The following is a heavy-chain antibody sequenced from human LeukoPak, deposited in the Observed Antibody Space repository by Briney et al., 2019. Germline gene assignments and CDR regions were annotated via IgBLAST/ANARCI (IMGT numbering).Heavy chain of an antibody. CDR1: GGSFSGYY. Sequence: SETLSLNCAVYGGSFSGYYWSWIRQPPGKGLEWIGEINHSGSTNYNPSLKSRVTISVDTSKNQFSLKLSSVTAADTAVYYCARGPYSTSWQTEYYFDYWGQGTLVTVSS. V-gene: IGHV4-34*01. J-gene: IGHJ4*02. CDR3: ARGPYSTSWQTEYYFDY. CDR2: INHSGST. D-gene: IGHD6-13*01.